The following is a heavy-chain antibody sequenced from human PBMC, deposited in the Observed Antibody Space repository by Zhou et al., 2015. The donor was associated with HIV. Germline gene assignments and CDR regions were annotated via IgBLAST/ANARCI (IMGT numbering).Heavy chain of an antibody. V-gene: IGHV1-46*01. CDR2: INPSGGST. Sequence: QVQLVQSGAEVKKPGASVKVSCKASGYTFTSYYMHWVRQAPGQGLEWMGIINPSGGSTSYAQKFQGRVTMTRDTSTSTVYMELSSLRSEDTAVYYCARGMDQDVEVLPADYCFDLLGSGNPDHRLL. CDR1: GYTFTSYY. CDR3: ARGMDQDVEVLPADYCFDL. J-gene: IGHJ4*02. D-gene: IGHD2-2*01.